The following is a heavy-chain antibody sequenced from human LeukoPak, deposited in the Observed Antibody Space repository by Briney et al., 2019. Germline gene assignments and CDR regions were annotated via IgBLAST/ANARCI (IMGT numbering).Heavy chain of an antibody. Sequence: RAGGSLRLSCAASGFTFSSYEMNWVRQAPGKGLEGVSYISIIGSTIYYADSVKGRFTISRDNAKNSLYLQMNSLRAEDTAVYYCARGSRFGVVERDAFDIWGQGTMVTVSS. D-gene: IGHD3-3*01. V-gene: IGHV3-48*03. CDR2: ISIIGSTI. CDR1: GFTFSSYE. J-gene: IGHJ3*02. CDR3: ARGSRFGVVERDAFDI.